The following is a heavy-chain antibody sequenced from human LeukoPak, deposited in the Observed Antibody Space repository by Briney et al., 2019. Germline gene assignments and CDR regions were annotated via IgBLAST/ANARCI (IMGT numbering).Heavy chain of an antibody. J-gene: IGHJ4*02. CDR3: ATDYYGKYYIQH. CDR2: ISPIFGTT. Sequence: GASVRVSCRASGGTFSNYAIIWVRQAPGQGLEWMGGISPIFGTTIYAQKFQGRVTMTEDTSTDTAYMEFTRLTSEDTAVYYCATDYYGKYYIQHWGQGTLLTVSS. V-gene: IGHV1-69*06. CDR1: GGTFSNYA. D-gene: IGHD3-10*01.